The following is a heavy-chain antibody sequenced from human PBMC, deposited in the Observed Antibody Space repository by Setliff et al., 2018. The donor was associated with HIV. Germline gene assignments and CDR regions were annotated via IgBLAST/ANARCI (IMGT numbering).Heavy chain of an antibody. J-gene: IGHJ4*02. D-gene: IGHD3-10*01. CDR2: MYHSGST. V-gene: IGHV4-38-2*01. CDR3: ARQRTVVRGVIVASIDY. Sequence: SETLSLTCAVSGYSISSGYYWGWIRQPPGKGLEWIGSMYHSGSTYYNPSLKSRVTISVDTSKNYFSLKLSYVTAADTAVYYCARQRTVVRGVIVASIDYWGQGTLVTVSS. CDR1: GYSISSGYY.